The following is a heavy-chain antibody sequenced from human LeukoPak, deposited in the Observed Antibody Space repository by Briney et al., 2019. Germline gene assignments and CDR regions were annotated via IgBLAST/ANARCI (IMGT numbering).Heavy chain of an antibody. Sequence: SETLSLTCTVSGGSISSYYWSWLRQPPGKGLEWIGYIYYSGSTNYNPSLKSRVTISVDTSKNQFSLKLSSVTAADTAVYYCARGSSIAARPKYFDYWGQGTLVTVSS. CDR2: IYYSGST. CDR3: ARGSSIAARPKYFDY. D-gene: IGHD6-6*01. CDR1: GGSISSYY. J-gene: IGHJ4*02. V-gene: IGHV4-59*12.